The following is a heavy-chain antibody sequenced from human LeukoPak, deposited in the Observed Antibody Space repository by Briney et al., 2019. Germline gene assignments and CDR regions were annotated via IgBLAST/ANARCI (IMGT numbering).Heavy chain of an antibody. CDR1: GGSISSNNW. Sequence: SETLSLTCAVSGGSISSNNWWNWVRQPPGKGLEWIGEIYHSGSTNYNPSLKSRVTISVDKSKNQLSLKLSSVTAADTAVYYCARLCGRYFDWLPGGYFDYWGQGTLVTVSS. D-gene: IGHD3-9*01. V-gene: IGHV4-4*02. CDR3: ARLCGRYFDWLPGGYFDY. CDR2: IYHSGST. J-gene: IGHJ4*02.